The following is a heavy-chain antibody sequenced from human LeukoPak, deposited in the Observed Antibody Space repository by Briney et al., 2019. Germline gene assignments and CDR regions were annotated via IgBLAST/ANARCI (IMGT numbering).Heavy chain of an antibody. J-gene: IGHJ4*02. D-gene: IGHD3-10*01. Sequence: GRSLRLSCAASGFTFSSYGMHWVRQAPGKGLEWVAALSHDGSNEYYAGSVKGRFTISRDNSKNTLYLQMNSLRAEDRAVYYCAKDGYYGSGSFPDYWGQGTLVTVSS. CDR3: AKDGYYGSGSFPDY. CDR1: GFTFSSYG. V-gene: IGHV3-30*18. CDR2: LSHDGSNE.